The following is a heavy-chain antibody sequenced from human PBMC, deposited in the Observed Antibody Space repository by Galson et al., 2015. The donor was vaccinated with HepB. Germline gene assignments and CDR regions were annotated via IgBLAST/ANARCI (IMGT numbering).Heavy chain of an antibody. J-gene: IGHJ5*02. D-gene: IGHD2/OR15-2a*01. V-gene: IGHV3-11*01. CDR1: GITFSDYY. CDR2: ISSSGSNK. Sequence: SLRLSCAASGITFSDYYMSWIRQAPGKGLEWISKISSSGSNKYYADSLKGRVTISRDNAKNPLYLQMNSLRVEDTAVYYCARATLRWFDPWGQGTLVTVSS. CDR3: ARATLRWFDP.